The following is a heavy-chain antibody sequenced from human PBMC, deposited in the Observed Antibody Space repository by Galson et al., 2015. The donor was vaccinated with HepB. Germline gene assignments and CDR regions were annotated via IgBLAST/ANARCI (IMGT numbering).Heavy chain of an antibody. D-gene: IGHD5-18*01. J-gene: IGHJ3*02. CDR2: ISDSGGNT. CDR3: EKHGYSYDIHDAFDI. V-gene: IGHV3-23*01. Sequence: SLRLSCAASAFTFRTYAMGWVRQAPGRELQWVSSISDSGGNTYYADSVKGRFTISRDNSKNTLYLQMNSLRAEDTAIYYCEKHGYSYDIHDAFDIWGQGTMVTVSS. CDR1: AFTFRTYA.